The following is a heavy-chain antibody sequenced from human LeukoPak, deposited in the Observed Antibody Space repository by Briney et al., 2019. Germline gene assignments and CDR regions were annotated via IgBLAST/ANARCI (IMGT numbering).Heavy chain of an antibody. CDR2: IYYSGST. V-gene: IGHV4-59*11. Sequence: SETLSLTCTVSGGSISSHYWSWIRQPPGKGLEWIGYIYYSGSTNYNPSLKSRVTISVDTSKNQFSLKLSSVTAADTAVYYCARGYCSSTSCYLYGLFDYWGQGTLVTVSS. D-gene: IGHD2-2*01. CDR1: GGSISSHY. CDR3: ARGYCSSTSCYLYGLFDY. J-gene: IGHJ4*02.